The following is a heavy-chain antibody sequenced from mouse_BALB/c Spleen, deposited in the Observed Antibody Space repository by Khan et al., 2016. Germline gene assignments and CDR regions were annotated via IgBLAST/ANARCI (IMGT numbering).Heavy chain of an antibody. D-gene: IGHD1-1*01. V-gene: IGHV5-6-3*01. Sequence: EVQLVESGGGLVQPGGSLKLSCAASGFTFSSYGMSWVRQTPDKRLELVATITSNGGSTYYPDSVKGRFTISRDHAQNTMYLLMSSLKSEATAMYYGTRGGLRWFDYWGQGTTLTVSS. CDR2: ITSNGGST. CDR3: TRGGLRWFDY. CDR1: GFTFSSYG. J-gene: IGHJ2*01.